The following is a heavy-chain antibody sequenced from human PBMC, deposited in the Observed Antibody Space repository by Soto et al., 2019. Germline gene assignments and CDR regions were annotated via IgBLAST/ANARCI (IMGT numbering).Heavy chain of an antibody. CDR3: GSGSSSAFDYFDY. CDR1: GGSISSYY. D-gene: IGHD6-6*01. CDR2: IYYSGSP. J-gene: IGHJ4*02. V-gene: IGHV4-59*08. Sequence: QVQLQESGPGLVKPSETLSLTCTVSGGSISSYYWSWIRQPPGKGLEWIGYIYYSGSPNYNPSLKSRVTISVDTSKNQFSLKLSSVTAADTAVYYCGSGSSSAFDYFDYWGQGTLVTVSS.